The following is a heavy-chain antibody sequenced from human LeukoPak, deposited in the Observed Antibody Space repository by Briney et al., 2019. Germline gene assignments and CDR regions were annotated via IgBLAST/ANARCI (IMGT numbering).Heavy chain of an antibody. CDR1: GFTFSSYN. Sequence: GGSLRLSCAASGFTFSSYNMNWVRRAPGQGLEWVSTIRTNGAGTHYADSVRGRFTISRDDSKNTLYLQMDSLRAEDTAVYYCARDDGTFQYWGQGTLVTVSS. CDR3: ARDDGTFQY. V-gene: IGHV3-23*01. CDR2: IRTNGAGT. J-gene: IGHJ1*01.